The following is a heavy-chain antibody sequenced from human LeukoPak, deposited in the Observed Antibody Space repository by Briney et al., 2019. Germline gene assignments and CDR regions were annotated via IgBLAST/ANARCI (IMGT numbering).Heavy chain of an antibody. CDR2: INHSGST. CDR3: ARRPLNSPLDY. D-gene: IGHD4-23*01. CDR1: GGSFSGYY. Sequence: PSETLSLTCAVYGGSFSGYYWSWIRQPPGKGLEWIGEINHSGSTNYNPSLKSRVTISVDTSKNQFSLKLSSVTAADTAVYYCARRPLNSPLDYWGQGTLVTVSS. J-gene: IGHJ4*02. V-gene: IGHV4-34*01.